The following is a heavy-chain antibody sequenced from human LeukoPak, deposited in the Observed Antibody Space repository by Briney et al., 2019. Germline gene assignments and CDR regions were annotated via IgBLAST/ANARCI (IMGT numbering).Heavy chain of an antibody. CDR1: GGSISSGSYY. J-gene: IGHJ6*02. CDR3: ARVDGDCSGGSCYPYYYYYGMDV. D-gene: IGHD2-15*01. Sequence: SQTLSLTCTVSGGSISSGSYYWSWIRQPAGKGLEWIGRIYTSGSTNYNPSLKSRVTISVDKSKNQFSLKLSSVTAADTAVYYCARVDGDCSGGSCYPYYYYYGMDVWGQGTTVTVSS. V-gene: IGHV4-61*02. CDR2: IYTSGST.